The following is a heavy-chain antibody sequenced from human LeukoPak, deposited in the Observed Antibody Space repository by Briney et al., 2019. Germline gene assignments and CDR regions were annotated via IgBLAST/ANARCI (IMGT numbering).Heavy chain of an antibody. D-gene: IGHD2-2*01. CDR3: AREGKYCSSTGCSIRDAFDI. J-gene: IGHJ3*02. V-gene: IGHV4-59*01. CDR2: IYYSGST. CDR1: GGSISSYY. Sequence: SETLSLTCTVSGGSISSYYWSWIRQPPGKGLEWIGYIYYSGSTNYNPSLKSRVNISVDTSKNQFSLKLSSVTAADTAVYFCAREGKYCSSTGCSIRDAFDIWGQGTTVIVSS.